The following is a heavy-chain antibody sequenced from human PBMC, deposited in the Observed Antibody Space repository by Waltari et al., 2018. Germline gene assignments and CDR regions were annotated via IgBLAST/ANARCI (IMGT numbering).Heavy chain of an antibody. J-gene: IGHJ6*02. CDR1: GFTFSSYS. Sequence: EVQLVESGGGLVKPGGSLRLSCAASGFTFSSYSMNWVRQAPGKGLVWVSSYSSSRSYIYYADSVKGRFTISRDNAKNSLYLQMNSLRAEDTAVYYCARDVGVKYGMDVWGQGTTVTVSS. V-gene: IGHV3-21*01. CDR2: YSSSRSYI. D-gene: IGHD2-8*01. CDR3: ARDVGVKYGMDV.